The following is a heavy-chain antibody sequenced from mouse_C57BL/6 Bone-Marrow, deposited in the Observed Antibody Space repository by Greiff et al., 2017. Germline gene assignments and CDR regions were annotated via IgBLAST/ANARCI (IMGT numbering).Heavy chain of an antibody. V-gene: IGHV1-61*01. CDR3: ARKGTTVVGAMDY. J-gene: IGHJ4*01. D-gene: IGHD1-1*01. CDR2: IYPSDSET. Sequence: QVQLQQPGAELVRPGSSVKLSCKASGYTFTSYWMDWVKQRPGQGLEWIGNIYPSDSETHYNQKFKDKATLTVDKSSSTAYMQLSSLTSEDSAVYYCARKGTTVVGAMDYWGQGTSVTVSS. CDR1: GYTFTSYW.